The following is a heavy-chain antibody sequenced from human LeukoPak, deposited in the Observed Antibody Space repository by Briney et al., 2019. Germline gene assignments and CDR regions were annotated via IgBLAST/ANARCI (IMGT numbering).Heavy chain of an antibody. V-gene: IGHV3-66*01. D-gene: IGHD3-10*01. CDR3: ANMIWFGELLFDY. CDR2: TYSGGRT. Sequence: GGSLRLSCAASGFTVSNNYMSWVRQAPGKRLEWVSVTYSGGRTYYADSVKGRFTISSDNSKNTLYLQMNSLRADDTAVYYCANMIWFGELLFDYWGQGTLVTVSS. CDR1: GFTVSNNY. J-gene: IGHJ4*02.